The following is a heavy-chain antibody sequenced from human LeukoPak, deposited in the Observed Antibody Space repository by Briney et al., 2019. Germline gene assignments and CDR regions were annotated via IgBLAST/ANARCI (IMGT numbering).Heavy chain of an antibody. CDR3: ARVPYYDFWSAADNYYYMDV. J-gene: IGHJ6*03. CDR1: GFTFSNYA. CDR2: ISTGGDRA. Sequence: PGGSLRLSCAASGFTFSNYAMDWVRQAPGKGLEWVSAISTGGDRAYYADSVKGRFTTSRDNSRNTLYLQLNSLRAEDTAVYYCARVPYYDFWSAADNYYYMDVWGKGTTVTVSS. D-gene: IGHD3-3*01. V-gene: IGHV3-23*01.